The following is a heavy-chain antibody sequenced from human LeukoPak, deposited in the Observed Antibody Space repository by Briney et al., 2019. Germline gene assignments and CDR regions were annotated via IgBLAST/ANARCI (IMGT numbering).Heavy chain of an antibody. J-gene: IGHJ4*02. CDR1: GFTFSSYA. CDR2: ITEGGASL. CDR3: AKDLTAWYKDY. D-gene: IGHD1-1*01. V-gene: IGHV3-23*01. Sequence: GGSLRLSCAASGFTFSSYAMNWVRQAPGKGLEWVSAITEGGASLYYADSVKGRFTISRDNSKNTLYLQMNSLRAEDTAIYYCAKDLTAWYKDYWGQGTLVTVSS.